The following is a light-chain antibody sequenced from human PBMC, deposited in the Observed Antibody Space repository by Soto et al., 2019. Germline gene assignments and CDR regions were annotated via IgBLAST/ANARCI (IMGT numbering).Light chain of an antibody. CDR2: DAS. J-gene: IGKJ5*01. V-gene: IGKV3-15*01. CDR1: ESVSRN. Sequence: EVVMTHSPATLSVSPWERATLSFGASESVSRNLAWYQQKPGQAPRLLIYDASTRATGIPDRFSGGGSGTEFTLTISSLQSEDFVVYYCQQYNSWPPITFGQGTRLEI. CDR3: QQYNSWPPIT.